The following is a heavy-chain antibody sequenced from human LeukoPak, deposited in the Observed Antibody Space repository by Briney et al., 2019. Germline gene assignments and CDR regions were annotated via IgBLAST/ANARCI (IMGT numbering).Heavy chain of an antibody. CDR1: GVSISSSGYS. CDR2: IYHSGST. Sequence: SQTLSLTCAVSGVSISSSGYSWTWIRQPPGKGLEWIGYIYHSGSTYYNPSLKSRVTISVDRSKKQFSLKLSSVTAADTAVYYCARGNWYFDLWGRGTPVTVSS. V-gene: IGHV4-30-2*01. CDR3: ARGNWYFDL. J-gene: IGHJ2*01.